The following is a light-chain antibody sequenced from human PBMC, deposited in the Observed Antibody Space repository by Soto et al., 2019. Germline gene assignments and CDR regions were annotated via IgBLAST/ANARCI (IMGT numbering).Light chain of an antibody. CDR2: DVN. Sequence: QSALTQPASVSGSPGQSITISCTGTGSDVGGYNFVSWYQQHPGKAPKLMIYDVNIRPSGVSNRFSGSKSGNTASLTISGLQAEDEADYYCCSYSSSGTRVIFGGGTKLTVL. V-gene: IGLV2-14*03. CDR1: GSDVGGYNF. J-gene: IGLJ2*01. CDR3: CSYSSSGTRVI.